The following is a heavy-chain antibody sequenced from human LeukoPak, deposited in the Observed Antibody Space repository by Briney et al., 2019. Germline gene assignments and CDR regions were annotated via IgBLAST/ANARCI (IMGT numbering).Heavy chain of an antibody. CDR2: FDPEDGET. V-gene: IGHV1-24*01. Sequence: ASVKVSCKVSGYTLTELSMHWVRQAPGKGLEWMGGFDPEDGETIYAQKFQGRVTMTEDTSTDTAYMELSSLRSEDTAVYYCATSMGAENWFDPWGQGTLVTVSS. D-gene: IGHD1-26*01. J-gene: IGHJ5*02. CDR1: GYTLTELS. CDR3: ATSMGAENWFDP.